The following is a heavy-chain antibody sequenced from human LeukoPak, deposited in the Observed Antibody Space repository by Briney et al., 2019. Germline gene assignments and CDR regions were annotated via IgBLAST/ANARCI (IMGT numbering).Heavy chain of an antibody. CDR3: ARGGPWDLPVGKFDY. V-gene: IGHV6-1*01. CDR2: TYYKSKWYK. CDR1: GDSFSGNRAA. J-gene: IGHJ4*02. Sequence: SQTLSLTCAISGDSFSGNRAAWNWIRQSPSRGLEWLGRTYYKSKWYKDYAGSVNSRITINPDTSKNKFSLQLNSVTPEDTAVYYCARGGPWDLPVGKFDYWGQGTLVTVSS. D-gene: IGHD1-26*01.